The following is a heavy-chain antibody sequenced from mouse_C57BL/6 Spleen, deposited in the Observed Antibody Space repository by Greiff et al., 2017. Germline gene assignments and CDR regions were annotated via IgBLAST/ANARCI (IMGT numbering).Heavy chain of an antibody. CDR3: ARNPNWELDY. CDR1: GYAFSSSW. D-gene: IGHD4-1*01. J-gene: IGHJ2*01. V-gene: IGHV1-82*01. CDR2: IYPGDGDT. Sequence: VQLQESGPELVKPGASVKISCKASGYAFSSSWMNWVKQRPGKGLEWIGRIYPGDGDTNYNGKFKGKATLTADKSSSTAYMQLSSLTSEDSAVYFCARNPNWELDYWGQGTTLTVSS.